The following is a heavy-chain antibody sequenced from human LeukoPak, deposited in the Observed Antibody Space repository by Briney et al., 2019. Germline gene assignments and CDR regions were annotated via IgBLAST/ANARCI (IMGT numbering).Heavy chain of an antibody. CDR2: ISSSSSTI. CDR3: ASRRGLGTGDDAFDI. D-gene: IGHD7-27*01. CDR1: GFTVSTNY. V-gene: IGHV3-48*04. J-gene: IGHJ3*02. Sequence: PGGSLRLSCAASGFTVSTNYMNWVRQAPGKGLEWVSYISSSSSTIYYADSVKGRFTISRDNAKNSLYLQMNSLRAEDTAVYYCASRRGLGTGDDAFDIWGQGTMVTVSS.